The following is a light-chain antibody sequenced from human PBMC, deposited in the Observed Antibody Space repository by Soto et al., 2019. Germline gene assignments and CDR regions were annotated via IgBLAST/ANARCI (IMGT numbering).Light chain of an antibody. J-gene: IGKJ2*01. Sequence: DIVMTQSPDSLAVSLGERATINCKSSQSVLYSSNNKNYLTWYQQKPGQPPKLLIYWASTRDSGVPDRFSGSGFETDFTLTITSLQAEEVAVYYCQQYFNTPYTFGQGTKLEIK. CDR2: WAS. CDR3: QQYFNTPYT. V-gene: IGKV4-1*01. CDR1: QSVLYSSNNKNY.